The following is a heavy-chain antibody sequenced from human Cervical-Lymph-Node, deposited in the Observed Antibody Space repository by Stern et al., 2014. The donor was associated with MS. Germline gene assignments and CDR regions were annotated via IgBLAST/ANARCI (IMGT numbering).Heavy chain of an antibody. V-gene: IGHV3-33*01. Sequence: VQLVESGGGVVQPGRSPRLSCVASGFRFGAYGMHWVRQAPGKGLEWVALVSFDGSNKFYADSVKGRFTISRDNSKNTLFLQMDRLRAEDTAVYYCARDGVGATTGFDYWGQGTLVTVSS. CDR3: ARDGVGATTGFDY. CDR1: GFRFGAYG. CDR2: VSFDGSNK. J-gene: IGHJ4*02. D-gene: IGHD1-26*01.